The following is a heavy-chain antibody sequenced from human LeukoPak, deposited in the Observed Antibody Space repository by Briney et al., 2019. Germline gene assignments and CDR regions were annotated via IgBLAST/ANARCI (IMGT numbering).Heavy chain of an antibody. D-gene: IGHD3-16*01. Sequence: SETLSLTCTVSGGSISSSSYYWGWLRQPPGKGLEWIGSIYYSGSTYYNPSLKSRVTISVDTSKNQFSLKLSTVTAADTAVYCCAIFSHYDYVWGSSPFDYWGQGTLVTVSS. J-gene: IGHJ4*02. CDR3: AIFSHYDYVWGSSPFDY. CDR1: GGSISSSSYY. V-gene: IGHV4-39*01. CDR2: IYYSGST.